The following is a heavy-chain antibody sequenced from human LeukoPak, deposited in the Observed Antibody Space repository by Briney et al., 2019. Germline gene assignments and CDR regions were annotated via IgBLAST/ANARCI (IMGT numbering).Heavy chain of an antibody. Sequence: PSETLSLTCTVSGGSISSYYWSWIRQPAGKGLEWIGRIYTSGSTNYNPSLKSRVTMSVDTSKNQFSLKLSSVTAADTAVYYCASTRKWELLGYFDYWGQGTLVTVSS. J-gene: IGHJ4*02. CDR3: ASTRKWELLGYFDY. D-gene: IGHD1-26*01. V-gene: IGHV4-4*07. CDR1: GGSISSYY. CDR2: IYTSGST.